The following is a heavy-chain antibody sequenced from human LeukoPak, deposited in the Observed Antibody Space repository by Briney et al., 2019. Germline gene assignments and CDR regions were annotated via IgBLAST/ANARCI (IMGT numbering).Heavy chain of an antibody. CDR1: GFTFTNYA. V-gene: IGHV3-23*01. J-gene: IGHJ4*02. CDR3: AKFRPITSVAGTIFHY. D-gene: IGHD6-19*01. Sequence: GGSLRLSCAASGFTFTNYAMSWVRQAPGKGLEWVSAISGNGGSTYYADSVKGRFTISRDNSKNTLYLQMNTLRAEDTAVYYCAKFRPITSVAGTIFHYWGQGTLVTVSS. CDR2: ISGNGGST.